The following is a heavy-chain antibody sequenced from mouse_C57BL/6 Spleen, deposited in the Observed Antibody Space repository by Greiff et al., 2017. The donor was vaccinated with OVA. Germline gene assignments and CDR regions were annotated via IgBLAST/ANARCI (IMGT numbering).Heavy chain of an antibody. CDR3: AREGDGNYAYFDY. D-gene: IGHD2-1*01. Sequence: EVQLQQSGPELVKPGASVKISCKASGYTFTDYYMNWVKQSHGKSLEWIGDINPNNGGTSYNQKFKGKATLTVDKSSSTAYMELRSLTSEDSAVYYCAREGDGNYAYFDYWGQGTTLTVSS. CDR1: GYTFTDYY. CDR2: INPNNGGT. V-gene: IGHV1-26*01. J-gene: IGHJ2*01.